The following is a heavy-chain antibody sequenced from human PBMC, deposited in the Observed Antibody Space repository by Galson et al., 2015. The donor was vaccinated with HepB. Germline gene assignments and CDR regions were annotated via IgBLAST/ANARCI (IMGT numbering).Heavy chain of an antibody. Sequence: LRLSCAASGFTFSTYAITWVRQAPGKGLEWVSVISGSGATTFYADSVKGRFIIYRDNSKNTVYLQMNSLRADDTAIYYCAKEPPYCGGDCYSVSDVWGQGTLVTVSS. D-gene: IGHD2-21*02. J-gene: IGHJ4*02. CDR3: AKEPPYCGGDCYSVSDV. CDR1: GFTFSTYA. V-gene: IGHV3-23*01. CDR2: ISGSGATT.